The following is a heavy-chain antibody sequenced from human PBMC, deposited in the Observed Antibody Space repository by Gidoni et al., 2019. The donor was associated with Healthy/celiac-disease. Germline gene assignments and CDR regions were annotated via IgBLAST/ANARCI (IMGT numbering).Heavy chain of an antibody. CDR1: GFTFGSYA. Sequence: QVQLVDAGGGVVQRGRSLRLACAAAGFTFGSYATHCVRQAPGKGLEWVAVISYDGSNKYYADSVKGRFTISRDNSKNTLYLQMNSLRAEDTAVYYCARDLYYYDSSAQSFDYWGQGTLVTVSS. D-gene: IGHD3-22*01. CDR2: ISYDGSNK. J-gene: IGHJ4*02. V-gene: IGHV3-30-3*01. CDR3: ARDLYYYDSSAQSFDY.